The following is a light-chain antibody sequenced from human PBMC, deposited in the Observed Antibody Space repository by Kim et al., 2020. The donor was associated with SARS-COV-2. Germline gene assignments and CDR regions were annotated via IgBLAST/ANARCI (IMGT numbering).Light chain of an antibody. CDR3: QQTYSTPWT. CDR2: AAS. V-gene: IGKV1-39*01. CDR1: QTISIY. J-gene: IGKJ1*01. Sequence: ASIGDRVTITCRASQTISIYLNWYQQKPGKAPNLLMYAASRLKSGVSSRFSGSGSGTDFSLTISSLQPEDFATYYCQQTYSTPWTFGQGTKVDIK.